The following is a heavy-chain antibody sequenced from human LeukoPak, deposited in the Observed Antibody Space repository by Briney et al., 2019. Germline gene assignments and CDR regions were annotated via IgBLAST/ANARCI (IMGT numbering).Heavy chain of an antibody. CDR2: ITSSSDYI. V-gene: IGHV3-21*01. D-gene: IGHD5-18*01. CDR1: GFTFSSYS. J-gene: IGHJ5*02. Sequence: AGGSLRLSCTASGFTFSSYSMNWVRQAPGKGLEWVSSITSSSDYIYYADSVKGRFTISRDNAENSLHLQMNSLRADDTAVYYCAREFKSGYGMWAWGQGTIVTVSS. CDR3: AREFKSGYGMWA.